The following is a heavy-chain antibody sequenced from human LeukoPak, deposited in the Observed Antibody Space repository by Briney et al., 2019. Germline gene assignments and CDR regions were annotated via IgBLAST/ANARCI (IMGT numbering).Heavy chain of an antibody. Sequence: SGGSLRLSCAASGFTFSSYTMHWVREAPGKGLEWVAVMSYDGSNKYYADSVKGRLTISRDNSKNTLYLQMNSLRAEDTAVYYCARGSVYGSRGDWFDPWGQGTLVTVSS. CDR3: ARGSVYGSRGDWFDP. J-gene: IGHJ5*02. CDR2: MSYDGSNK. CDR1: GFTFSSYT. D-gene: IGHD4-17*01. V-gene: IGHV3-30*04.